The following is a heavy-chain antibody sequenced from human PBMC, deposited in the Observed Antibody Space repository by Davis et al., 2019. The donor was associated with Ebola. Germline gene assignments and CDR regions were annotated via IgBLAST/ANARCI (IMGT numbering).Heavy chain of an antibody. J-gene: IGHJ4*02. CDR1: GGSISSSNW. D-gene: IGHD6-19*01. CDR3: ASDRSSGYSSGWYDY. V-gene: IGHV4-4*02. Sequence: MPSETLSLTCAVSGGSISSSNWWSWVRQPPGKGLEWIGEIYHSGSTNYNPSLKSRVTISVDKSKNQFSLKLSSVTAADTAVYYCASDRSSGYSSGWYDYWGQGTLVTVSS. CDR2: IYHSGST.